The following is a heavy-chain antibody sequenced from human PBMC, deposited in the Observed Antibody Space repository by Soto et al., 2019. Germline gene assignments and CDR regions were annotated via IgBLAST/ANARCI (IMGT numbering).Heavy chain of an antibody. CDR1: AFTVSNNY. Sequence: EVQLVESGGGLIQPGESLRLSCAASAFTVSNNYMNWVRQAPGKGLEWVSMIYSGGSTYYADSVKGRFTISSDNSNNTLYPQMNSLRAEETAADYCASGDGCFLGYWGQGTLVTVSS. CDR2: IYSGGST. J-gene: IGHJ4*02. V-gene: IGHV3-53*01. CDR3: ASGDGCFLGY. D-gene: IGHD2-15*01.